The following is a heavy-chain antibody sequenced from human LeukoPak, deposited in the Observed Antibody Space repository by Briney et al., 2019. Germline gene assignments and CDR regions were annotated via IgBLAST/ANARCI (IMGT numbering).Heavy chain of an antibody. CDR1: GFTFSSYS. CDR3: AELGITMIGGV. J-gene: IGHJ6*04. CDR2: ISSTGNYM. V-gene: IGHV3-21*01. D-gene: IGHD3-10*02. Sequence: PGGSLRLSCAASGFTFSSYSMTWVRQAPGKGLEWVSSISSTGNYMYFGDSVKGRFTISRDNAKNSLYLQMNSLRAADTAVYYCAELGITMIGGVWGKGTTVTISS.